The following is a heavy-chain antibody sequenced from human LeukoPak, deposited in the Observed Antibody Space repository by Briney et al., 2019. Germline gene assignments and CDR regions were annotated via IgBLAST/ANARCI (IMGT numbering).Heavy chain of an antibody. V-gene: IGHV1-2*02. CDR2: INPNRGGT. J-gene: IGHJ6*02. CDR1: GYTFTGYY. Sequence: GASVKVSCKASGYTFTGYYMHWVRQAPGQGLEGMGWINPNRGGTNYAQKFQGRVTMTRDTSISTAYMELSRLRSDDTAVYYCARDKSPYGSGKDSFYYYYGMDVWGQGTTVTVSS. CDR3: ARDKSPYGSGKDSFYYYYGMDV. D-gene: IGHD3-10*01.